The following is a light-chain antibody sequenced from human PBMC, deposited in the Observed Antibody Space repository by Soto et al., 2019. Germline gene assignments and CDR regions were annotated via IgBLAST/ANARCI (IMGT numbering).Light chain of an antibody. CDR2: RDN. CDR1: SSDVGGSGL. V-gene: IGLV2-14*02. J-gene: IGLJ2*01. Sequence: QSALTQPASVSGSPGQSITISCTGTSSDVGGSGLVSWYQFHPGKAPKLLVYRDNQRPSGVPDRFSGSKSGTSASLAISGLRSDDEADYYCAAWDDSLRGVVFGGGTQLTVL. CDR3: AAWDDSLRGVV.